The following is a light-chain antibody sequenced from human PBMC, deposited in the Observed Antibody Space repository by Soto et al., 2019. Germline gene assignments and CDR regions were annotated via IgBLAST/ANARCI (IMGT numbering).Light chain of an antibody. J-gene: IGKJ1*01. CDR1: QAIRND. Sequence: AIQMTQSPSSLSASVGDRVTITCRASQAIRNDLGWYQQKPGKAPNLLIFGASNLQAGVPVRFSASGSGTNFNLPISNLQPEDFASYYCLQDYTYPWTFGQGTKVDI. V-gene: IGKV1-6*01. CDR2: GAS. CDR3: LQDYTYPWT.